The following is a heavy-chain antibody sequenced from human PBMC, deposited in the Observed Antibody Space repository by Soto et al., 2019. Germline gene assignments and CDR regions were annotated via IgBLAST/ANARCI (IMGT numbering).Heavy chain of an antibody. D-gene: IGHD1-26*01. CDR1: GFTFSGYD. Sequence: QVQLVESGGGVVQPGRSLSLSCATSGFTFSGYDMHWVRQAPGRGLEWVALISNNGNNRHYADSVKGRFTISRDNSRKTLFLLMDSLRDDDSALYFCARAGGAIRRLDNWGRGTLVIVSS. V-gene: IGHV3-30-3*01. J-gene: IGHJ4*02. CDR3: ARAGGAIRRLDN. CDR2: ISNNGNNR.